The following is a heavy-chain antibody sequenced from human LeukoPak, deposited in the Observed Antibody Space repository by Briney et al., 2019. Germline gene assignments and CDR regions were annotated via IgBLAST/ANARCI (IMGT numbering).Heavy chain of an antibody. D-gene: IGHD5-24*01. Sequence: SETLSLTCAVYGGSCDDYYCSWLRQPPGKGLEWIGEIHPSGIFYYNSSLLSRVTISIDTSKSQFSLRLTSVTAADTAFYYCARGRDRSKAGDHWGQGSLVTVAS. CDR3: ARGRDRSKAGDH. CDR1: GGSCDDYY. J-gene: IGHJ4*02. V-gene: IGHV4-34*01. CDR2: IHPSGIF.